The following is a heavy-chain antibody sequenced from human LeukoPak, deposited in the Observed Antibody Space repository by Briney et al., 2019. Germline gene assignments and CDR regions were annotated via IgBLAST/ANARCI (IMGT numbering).Heavy chain of an antibody. Sequence: PGRSLRLSCAASGFTFSSYAMHWVRQAPGKGLEWVALIWYDGSNKYYADSVEGRFTVSRDNSKNTLYLQMNSLRAEDTAVYYCARARGWEPNHYYYYMDVWGKGTTVTVSS. CDR3: ARARGWEPNHYYYYMDV. CDR1: GFTFSSYA. J-gene: IGHJ6*03. V-gene: IGHV3-33*08. D-gene: IGHD1-26*01. CDR2: IWYDGSNK.